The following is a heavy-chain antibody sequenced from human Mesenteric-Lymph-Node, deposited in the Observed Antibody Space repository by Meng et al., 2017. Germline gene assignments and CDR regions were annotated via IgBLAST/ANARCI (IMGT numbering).Heavy chain of an antibody. J-gene: IGHJ3*02. V-gene: IGHV3-66*02. D-gene: IGHD3-9*01. CDR3: ARVALRYFDWFTGAFDI. CDR1: GFTFSDYY. CDR2: IYSGGST. Sequence: GGSLRLSCAASGFTFSDYYMSWVRQAPGKGLEWVSVIYSGGSTYYADSVKGRFTISRDNSKNTPYLQMNSLRAEDTAVYYCARVALRYFDWFTGAFDIWGQGTMVTVSS.